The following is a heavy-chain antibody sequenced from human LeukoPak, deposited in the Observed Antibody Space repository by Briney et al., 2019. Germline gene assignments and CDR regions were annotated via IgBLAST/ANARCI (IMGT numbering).Heavy chain of an antibody. V-gene: IGHV3-23*01. CDR2: ISGSGGST. CDR3: AKNFARYYGMDV. Sequence: GGSLRLSCAASGFTFSSYAMSWVRQAEGKGVEWVSAISGSGGSTYYADSVKGRFTISRDNSNHTLSLKITSLRAADTAVYSCAKNFARYYGMDVWGQGTTVTVSS. CDR1: GFTFSSYA. J-gene: IGHJ6*02.